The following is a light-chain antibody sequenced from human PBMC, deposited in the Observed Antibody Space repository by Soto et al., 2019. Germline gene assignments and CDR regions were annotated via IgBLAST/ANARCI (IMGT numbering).Light chain of an antibody. J-gene: IGKJ4*01. CDR2: DAS. V-gene: IGKV3-11*01. CDR3: QPRSNWPLT. Sequence: EIVLTQSPATLSLSPGERATLSCRASQSVSSYLAWYQQKPGQAPRLLIYDASNRATGVPARFSGSGSGTDFTRTISSLEPEDFAVYYCQPRSNWPLTFGGGTKVEIK. CDR1: QSVSSY.